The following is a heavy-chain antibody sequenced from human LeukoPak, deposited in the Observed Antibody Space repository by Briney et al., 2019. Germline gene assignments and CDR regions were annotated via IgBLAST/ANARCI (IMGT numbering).Heavy chain of an antibody. Sequence: GAAVKVSCKPSVGTFRSYPISWVRQAPGQGLECMGRITPILGIANYAQNFQGRVTITTDTSTSTAYTELSSLRSEDTAEYYCARDSRDGYNYRYWGQGTLVTVSS. D-gene: IGHD5-24*01. J-gene: IGHJ4*02. CDR1: VGTFRSYP. CDR2: ITPILGIA. CDR3: ARDSRDGYNYRY. V-gene: IGHV1-69*04.